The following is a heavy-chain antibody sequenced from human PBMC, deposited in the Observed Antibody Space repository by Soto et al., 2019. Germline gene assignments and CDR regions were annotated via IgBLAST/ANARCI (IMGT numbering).Heavy chain of an antibody. V-gene: IGHV1-18*01. Sequence: VQLVQSGAEVKKPGASVKVSCRASGYTFTHYGITWVRQAPGQGLEWLGWINPDNGGKPTVQRLHDRLTSTTDRATNKAYMERRSLIYDETDVYYCAKDLDDGGRYWYFDLWGRGTLVPVSS. J-gene: IGHJ2*01. CDR3: AKDLDDGGRYWYFDL. CDR2: INPDNGGK. D-gene: IGHD4-17*01. CDR1: GYTFTHYG.